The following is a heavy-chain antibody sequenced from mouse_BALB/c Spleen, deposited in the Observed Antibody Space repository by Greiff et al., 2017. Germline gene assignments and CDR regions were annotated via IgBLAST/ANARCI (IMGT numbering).Heavy chain of an antibody. D-gene: IGHD2-4*01. V-gene: IGHV7-3*02. CDR3: ARDDYDDGAWFAY. CDR1: GFTFTDYY. CDR2: IRNKANGYTT. Sequence: EVMLVESGGGLVQPGGSLRLSCATSGFTFTDYYMSWVRQPPGKALEWLGFIRNKANGYTTEYSASVKGRFTISRDNSQSILYLQMNTLRAEDSATYYCARDDYDDGAWFAYWGQGTLVTVSA. J-gene: IGHJ3*01.